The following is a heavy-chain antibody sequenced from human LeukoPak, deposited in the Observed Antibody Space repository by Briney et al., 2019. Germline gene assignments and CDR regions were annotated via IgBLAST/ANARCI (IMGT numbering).Heavy chain of an antibody. CDR3: ARDPYSSSSAVGDY. J-gene: IGHJ4*02. CDR2: ISSSSSYI. CDR1: GFTFSSYS. D-gene: IGHD6-6*01. V-gene: IGHV3-21*01. Sequence: PGGSLRPSCVASGFTFSSYSMNWVRQAPGKGLEWVSSISSSSSYIYYADSVKGRFTISRDNAKNSLYLQMNSLRAEDTAVYYCARDPYSSSSAVGDYWGQGTLVTVSS.